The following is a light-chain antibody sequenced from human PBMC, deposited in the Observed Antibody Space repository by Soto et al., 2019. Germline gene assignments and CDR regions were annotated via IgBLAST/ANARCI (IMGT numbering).Light chain of an antibody. V-gene: IGLV1-40*01. J-gene: IGLJ1*01. Sequence: QAVVTQPPSVSGAPGQRVTVSCTGSSSNIGAGYDVHWYQQLPGTAPKLLIYGNINRPSGVPDRFSGSKSGTSASLAITGLQAEDEADYYCQSYDSSLSGRGYVFGTGTKLTVL. CDR1: SSNIGAGYD. CDR3: QSYDSSLSGRGYV. CDR2: GNI.